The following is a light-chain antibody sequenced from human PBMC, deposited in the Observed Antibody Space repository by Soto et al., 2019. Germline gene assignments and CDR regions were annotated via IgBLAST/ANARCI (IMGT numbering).Light chain of an antibody. CDR3: QQRSNWPPGGT. V-gene: IGKV3-11*01. J-gene: IGKJ1*01. CDR1: QSVSSY. Sequence: EIVLTQSPATLSLSPGERATLSCRASQSVSSYLAWYQQKPGQAPRLLIYDASHRATGIPARFSGSGSGTDFTLTISSLEPEDFAVYYCQQRSNWPPGGTFGQGTKVEIK. CDR2: DAS.